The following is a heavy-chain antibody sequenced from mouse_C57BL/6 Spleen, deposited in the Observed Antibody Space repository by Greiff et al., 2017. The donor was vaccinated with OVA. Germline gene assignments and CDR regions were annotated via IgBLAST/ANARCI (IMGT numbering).Heavy chain of an antibody. V-gene: IGHV1-66*01. CDR3: ARFPNWDEGDY. CDR1: GYSFTSYY. J-gene: IGHJ4*01. Sequence: QVQLQQSGPELVKPGASVKISCKASGYSFTSYYIHWVKQRPGQGLEWIGWIYPGSGNTKYNEKFKGKATLTADTSSSTAYMQLSSLTSEDSAVYYCARFPNWDEGDYWGQGTSVTVSS. CDR2: IYPGSGNT. D-gene: IGHD4-1*01.